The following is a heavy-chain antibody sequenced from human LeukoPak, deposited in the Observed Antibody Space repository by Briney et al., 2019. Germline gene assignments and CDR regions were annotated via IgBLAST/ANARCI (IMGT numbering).Heavy chain of an antibody. D-gene: IGHD6-19*01. Sequence: SETLSLTCAVSGGSISSYYWSWIRQPPGKGLEWIGYIYYSGSTNYNPSLKSRLIISVDTSKNQFSLKLSSVTAADTAVYYCARWSSGWSNAFDIWGQGTMVTVSS. V-gene: IGHV4-59*01. J-gene: IGHJ3*02. CDR3: ARWSSGWSNAFDI. CDR2: IYYSGST. CDR1: GGSISSYY.